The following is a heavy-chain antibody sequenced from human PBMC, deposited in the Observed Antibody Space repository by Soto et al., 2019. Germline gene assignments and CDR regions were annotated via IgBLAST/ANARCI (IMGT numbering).Heavy chain of an antibody. CDR2: IYYNGNT. J-gene: IGHJ4*02. V-gene: IGHV4-39*01. CDR3: ASDSSGYYPFDY. CDR1: GGYISARGYY. Sequence: SETLSVTCTVAGGYISARGYYLSRLQKPPGKGLEWIGSIYYNGNTFYTPSFQSRVTISLDTSKNQFSLKLTSVTAEDTAVYYCASDSSGYYPFDYWGQGTLVTVSS. D-gene: IGHD3-22*01.